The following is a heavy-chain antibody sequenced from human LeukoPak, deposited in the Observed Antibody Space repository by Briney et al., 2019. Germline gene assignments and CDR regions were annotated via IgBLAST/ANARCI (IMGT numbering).Heavy chain of an antibody. CDR3: ARDLRYDFWSGYKDV. D-gene: IGHD3-3*01. J-gene: IGHJ6*02. CDR2: ISAYNGNT. CDR1: GYTFTSYG. V-gene: IGHV1-18*01. Sequence: SVKVSCKASGYTFTSYGISWVRQAPGQGLEWMGWISAYNGNTNYAQKLQGRVTMTKDTSTSTAYMELRSLRSDDTAVYYCARDLRYDFWSGYKDVWGQGTTVTVSS.